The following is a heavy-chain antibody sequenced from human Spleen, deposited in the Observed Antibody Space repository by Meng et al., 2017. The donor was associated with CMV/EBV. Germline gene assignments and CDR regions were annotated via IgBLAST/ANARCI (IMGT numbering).Heavy chain of an antibody. CDR2: INHSGST. Sequence: VRVKQWGAVLLRPAQSLPLSCAVYGGSFSGYYWSGIRQPPGKGLEWIGEINHSGSTNYNPSLKSRVTISVDTSKNQFSLKLSSVTAADTAVYYCARAGDDYSDSGWFDPWGQGTLVTVSS. J-gene: IGHJ5*02. CDR1: GGSFSGYY. CDR3: ARAGDDYSDSGWFDP. V-gene: IGHV4-34*01. D-gene: IGHD5-24*01.